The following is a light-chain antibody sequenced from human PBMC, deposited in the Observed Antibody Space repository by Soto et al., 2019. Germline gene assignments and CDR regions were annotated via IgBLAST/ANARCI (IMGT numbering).Light chain of an antibody. V-gene: IGKV3-20*01. CDR1: QSVRSNF. Sequence: TVLTHSPSPLAFSPWQKATHPRTPTQSVRSNFLAWYQQKPGQAPRLLIYGASSRATGIPDRFSGSGSGTDFTLTISRLEPEDFAVYYCQQYGSSHAKTFGQGTKVDIK. CDR3: QQYGSSHAKT. J-gene: IGKJ1*01. CDR2: GAS.